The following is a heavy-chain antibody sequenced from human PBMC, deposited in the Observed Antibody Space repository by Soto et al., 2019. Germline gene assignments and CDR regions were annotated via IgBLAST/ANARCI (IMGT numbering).Heavy chain of an antibody. Sequence: QVQLQESGPGLVKPSQTLSLTCTVSGGSISSGGYYWSWIRQHPGKGLEWIGYIYYSGSTYYNPSLKSRVTISVDTSKNQFSLKLSSVTAADTAVYYCARGAVTRGLYYYYGMDVWGQGTTVTVSS. CDR1: GGSISSGGYY. D-gene: IGHD4-17*01. CDR2: IYYSGST. V-gene: IGHV4-31*03. CDR3: ARGAVTRGLYYYYGMDV. J-gene: IGHJ6*02.